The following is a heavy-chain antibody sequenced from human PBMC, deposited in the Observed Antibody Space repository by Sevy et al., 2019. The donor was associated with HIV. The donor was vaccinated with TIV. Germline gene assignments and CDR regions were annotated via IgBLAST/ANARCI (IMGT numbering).Heavy chain of an antibody. CDR1: GFTFSSYA. CDR2: ISYDGSNK. CDR3: ARDNRAVAGTPDFDY. J-gene: IGHJ4*02. V-gene: IGHV3-30*04. D-gene: IGHD6-19*01. Sequence: GGSLRLSCAASGFTFSSYAMHWVHQAPGKGLEWVAVISYDGSNKYYADSVKGRFTISRDNSKNTLYLQMNSLRAEDTAVYYCARDNRAVAGTPDFDYWGQGTLVTVSS.